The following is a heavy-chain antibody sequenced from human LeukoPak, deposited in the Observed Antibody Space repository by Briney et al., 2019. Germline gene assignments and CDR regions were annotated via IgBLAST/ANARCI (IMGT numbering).Heavy chain of an antibody. D-gene: IGHD4-11*01. CDR3: ARGQHRWDYSHNLMSF. V-gene: IGHV3-21*01. J-gene: IGHJ3*01. CDR2: SSSSSSYI. Sequence: GGSLRLSCAASGFTFSSYSMNWVRQAPGKGLEWVSSSSSSSSYIYYADSVKGRFTISRDNSKNTLYLLMNSLRADDTAVYYCARGQHRWDYSHNLMSFWGQGTLVTVSS. CDR1: GFTFSSYS.